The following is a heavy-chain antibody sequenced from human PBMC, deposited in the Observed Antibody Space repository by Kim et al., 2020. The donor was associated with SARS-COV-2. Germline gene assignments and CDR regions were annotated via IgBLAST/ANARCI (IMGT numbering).Heavy chain of an antibody. J-gene: IGHJ4*02. Sequence: GESLKISCKGSGYSFTTYWIGWVRQMPGKGLEWMGIIYPGYSDTRYSPSFQGQVTISADKSISTAYLQWRRLKASDTAMYYCATFRLLGTRPFDFWGRGTLVNVYS. V-gene: IGHV5-51*01. CDR1: GYSFTTYW. CDR2: IYPGYSDT. CDR3: ATFRLLGTRPFDF. D-gene: IGHD1-1*01.